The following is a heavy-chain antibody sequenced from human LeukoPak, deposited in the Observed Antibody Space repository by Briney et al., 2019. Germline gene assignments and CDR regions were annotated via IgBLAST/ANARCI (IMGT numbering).Heavy chain of an antibody. CDR2: IHYNGNT. D-gene: IGHD3-10*01. CDR1: GGSISSSSYY. J-gene: IGHJ4*02. V-gene: IGHV4-61*01. Sequence: SETLSLTCTVSGGSISSSSYYWTWIRQPPGKGLEWIGYIHYNGNTNYNPSLNSRVTIAVDMSKNQVSLTLTSVTAADTAVYYCATADGSGRRPFDSWGQGTLVTVSS. CDR3: ATADGSGRRPFDS.